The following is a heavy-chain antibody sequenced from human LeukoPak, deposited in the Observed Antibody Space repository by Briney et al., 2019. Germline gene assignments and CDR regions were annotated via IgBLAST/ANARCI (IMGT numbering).Heavy chain of an antibody. CDR2: IVGSSST. D-gene: IGHD6-13*01. Sequence: GGSLRLSCAASGFTFSNFAMTWVRQAPGKGLEWVSSIVGSSSTYYADSLKGRFTISRDNAKNSLYLQMNSLRAEDTAVYYCAKIGAGSSRDYWGQGTLVTVSS. J-gene: IGHJ4*02. CDR3: AKIGAGSSRDY. V-gene: IGHV3-21*01. CDR1: GFTFSNFA.